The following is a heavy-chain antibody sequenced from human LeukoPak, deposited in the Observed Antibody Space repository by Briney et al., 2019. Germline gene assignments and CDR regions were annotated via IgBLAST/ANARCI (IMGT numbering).Heavy chain of an antibody. Sequence: GASVKVSCKASGYTFTSYYMHWVRQAPGQGLEWMGIINPSGGSTSYAQKFQGRVTMTRDMSTSTVYMELSSPRSEDTAVYYCARTSHEMATIHQVQEFDYWGQGTLVTVSS. CDR3: ARTSHEMATIHQVQEFDY. CDR1: GYTFTSYY. CDR2: INPSGGST. J-gene: IGHJ4*02. V-gene: IGHV1-46*01. D-gene: IGHD5-24*01.